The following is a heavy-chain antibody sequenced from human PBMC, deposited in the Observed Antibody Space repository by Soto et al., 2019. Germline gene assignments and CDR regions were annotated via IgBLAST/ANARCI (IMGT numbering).Heavy chain of an antibody. J-gene: IGHJ4*02. CDR3: ASNSDYRFDF. Sequence: EVQQVESGGGLVQPGGSLRLSCAASGFTFRSYWMTWVRQAPGKGLEWVANIKPDGNNKFYVDSVKGRFSISRDNAKNSLYLQMNSLRAEDTAVYYCASNSDYRFDFWGQGALVAVSS. CDR2: IKPDGNNK. V-gene: IGHV3-7*01. CDR1: GFTFRSYW. D-gene: IGHD3-16*01.